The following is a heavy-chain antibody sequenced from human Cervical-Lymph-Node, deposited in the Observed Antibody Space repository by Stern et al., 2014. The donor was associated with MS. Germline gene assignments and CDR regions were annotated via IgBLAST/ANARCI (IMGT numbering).Heavy chain of an antibody. Sequence: QLQLQESGPGLVKPSQTLSLTCTVSGGSISNGGYYWNWVRQHPGKGLEWIGYIYHTGNTYYNPSLKSRVTISVDTSKNQFSLKLNSVTAADTAVYYCARAFPPDSWGQGTLVTVSS. CDR2: IYHTGNT. J-gene: IGHJ4*02. D-gene: IGHD2/OR15-2a*01. CDR3: ARAFPPDS. V-gene: IGHV4-31*03. CDR1: GGSISNGGYY.